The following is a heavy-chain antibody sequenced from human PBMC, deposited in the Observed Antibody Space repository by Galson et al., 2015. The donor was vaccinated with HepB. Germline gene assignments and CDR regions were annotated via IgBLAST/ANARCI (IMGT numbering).Heavy chain of an antibody. J-gene: IGHJ6*02. V-gene: IGHV1-3*01. CDR2: INAGNGNT. Sequence: QSGAEVKEPGESLKISCKASGYTFTSYAMHWVRQAPGQRLEWMGWINAGNGNTKYSQKFQGRVTITRDTSASTAYMELSSLRSEDTAVYYCAREGYSSGWYGAYYGMDVWGQGTTVTVSS. D-gene: IGHD6-19*01. CDR1: GYTFTSYA. CDR3: AREGYSSGWYGAYYGMDV.